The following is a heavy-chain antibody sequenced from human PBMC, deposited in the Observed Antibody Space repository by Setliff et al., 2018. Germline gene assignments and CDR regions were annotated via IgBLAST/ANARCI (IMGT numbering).Heavy chain of an antibody. D-gene: IGHD4-17*01. CDR2: IHYSGST. CDR3: ARQTHTYGGFDY. J-gene: IGHJ4*02. V-gene: IGHV4-59*08. Sequence: SETLSLTCSVSGASINRDYWNWIRQPPGKGLEWIGYIHYSGSTNYNPSLKSRVTMSVDTSKDQISLKLTSVTAADTAIYYCARQTHTYGGFDYWGQGTLVTVSS. CDR1: GASINRDY.